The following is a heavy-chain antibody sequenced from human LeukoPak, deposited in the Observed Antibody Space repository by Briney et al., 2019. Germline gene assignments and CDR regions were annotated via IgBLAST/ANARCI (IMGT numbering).Heavy chain of an antibody. Sequence: PGGSLRLSCTASGFTFSSYAMSWVRQAPGKGLEWVSAISGSGGSTYYADSVKGRFTISRDNSKNTLYLQMNSLRAEDTAVYYCAKGDYGDYVPFDYWGQGTLVTVSS. CDR2: ISGSGGST. V-gene: IGHV3-23*01. CDR1: GFTFSSYA. J-gene: IGHJ4*02. D-gene: IGHD4-17*01. CDR3: AKGDYGDYVPFDY.